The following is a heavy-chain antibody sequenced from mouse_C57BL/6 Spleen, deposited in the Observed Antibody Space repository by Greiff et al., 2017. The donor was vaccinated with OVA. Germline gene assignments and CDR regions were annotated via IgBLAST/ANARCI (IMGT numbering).Heavy chain of an antibody. CDR3: ARDYYGSSGFAY. J-gene: IGHJ3*01. V-gene: IGHV1-18*01. D-gene: IGHD1-1*01. Sequence: EVQLQQSGPELVKPGASVKIPCKASGYTFTDYNMDWVKQSHGKSLEWIGDINPNNGGTIYNQKFKGKATLTVDKSSSTAYMELRSLTSEDTAVYYCARDYYGSSGFAYWGQGTLVTVSA. CDR2: INPNNGGT. CDR1: GYTFTDYN.